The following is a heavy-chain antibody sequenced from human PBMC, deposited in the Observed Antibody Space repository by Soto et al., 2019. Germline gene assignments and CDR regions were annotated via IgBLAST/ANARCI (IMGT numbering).Heavy chain of an antibody. D-gene: IGHD6-19*01. V-gene: IGHV1-18*04. Sequence: ASVKVSCKASGYTFTSYGISWLRQAPGQGLECMGWISVYNGNTHYAQKFQGRVTMTADTSTSTAYMELRSLRSDDTAVYYCARVEQSLLFQFWGLGTLVTVSS. CDR2: ISVYNGNT. J-gene: IGHJ4*02. CDR1: GYTFTSYG. CDR3: ARVEQSLLFQF.